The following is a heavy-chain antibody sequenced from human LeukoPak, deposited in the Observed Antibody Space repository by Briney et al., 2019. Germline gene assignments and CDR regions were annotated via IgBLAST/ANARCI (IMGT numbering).Heavy chain of an antibody. D-gene: IGHD4-23*01. CDR3: ASFAGYGGNSLDF. CDR2: TNPNSGDT. CDR1: GYTFTGYY. Sequence: ASVKVSCKASGYTFTGYYMHWVRQAPGQGLEWMGRTNPNSGDTNYAQKFQGRVTMTRDTSISTAYMELSRLRSDDTAVYYCASFAGYGGNSLDFWGQGTLVTVSS. J-gene: IGHJ4*02. V-gene: IGHV1-2*06.